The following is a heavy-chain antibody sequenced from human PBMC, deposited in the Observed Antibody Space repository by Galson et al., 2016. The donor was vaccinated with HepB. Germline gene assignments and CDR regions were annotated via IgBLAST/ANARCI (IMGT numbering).Heavy chain of an antibody. Sequence: PALVKPTQTLTLTCTFSGFSLRTSGGGVGWIRQPPGKALVWLTLIYWNDDKRYSPSLKSRLTVTKDTPKNQVVLTITNVDPVDTGTYFCAHSLYGDYSGGWYFDLWGRGTLVTVSS. CDR3: AHSLYGDYSGGWYFDL. D-gene: IGHD4-17*01. CDR1: GFSLRTSGGG. J-gene: IGHJ2*01. V-gene: IGHV2-5*01. CDR2: IYWNDDK.